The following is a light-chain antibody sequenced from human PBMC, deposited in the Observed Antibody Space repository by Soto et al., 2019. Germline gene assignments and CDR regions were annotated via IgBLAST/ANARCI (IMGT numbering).Light chain of an antibody. CDR2: DAS. V-gene: IGKV1-39*01. CDR1: QTINTY. CDR3: QQLYTYPLT. J-gene: IGKJ4*01. Sequence: DIQMTQSPSSLSASVEDRLTIPCRARQTINTYLNWYQQTAGTAPKLMIYDASSLQSGVPLRFSGSGSGTDFTLTISSLQPEDVATYYCQQLYTYPLTLGGGTKVDIK.